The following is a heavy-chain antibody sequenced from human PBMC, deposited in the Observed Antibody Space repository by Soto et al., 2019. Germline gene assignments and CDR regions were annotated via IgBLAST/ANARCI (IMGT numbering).Heavy chain of an antibody. J-gene: IGHJ4*02. D-gene: IGHD6-13*01. Sequence: GGSLRVSCAASGFTFSRYAMSWVRQAPGKGLEWVSAISGSGGSTYYADSVKGRFTISRDNSKNTLYLQMNSLRAEDTAVYYCAKDHGDLGYSSSWDYWGQGTLVTVSS. CDR1: GFTFSRYA. CDR2: ISGSGGST. V-gene: IGHV3-23*01. CDR3: AKDHGDLGYSSSWDY.